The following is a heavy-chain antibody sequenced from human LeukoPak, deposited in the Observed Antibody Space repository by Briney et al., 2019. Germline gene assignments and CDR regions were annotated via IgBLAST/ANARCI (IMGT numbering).Heavy chain of an antibody. J-gene: IGHJ1*01. CDR1: RFTFSSYA. D-gene: IGHD3-22*01. CDR3: VCYDNAAEYFHY. V-gene: IGHV3-23*01. CDR2: ITTSGGST. Sequence: PGGSLRLSCAASRFTFSSYAMSWVRQAPGKGLEWVSSITTSGGSTSYADSVKGRFTISRDNSKNTLYLQMNSLRAEDTALYYCVCYDNAAEYFHYWGQGTLVTVSS.